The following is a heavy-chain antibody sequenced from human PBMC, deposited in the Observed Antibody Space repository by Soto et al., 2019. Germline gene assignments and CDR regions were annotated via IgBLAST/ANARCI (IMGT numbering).Heavy chain of an antibody. CDR3: ARNAYDILTVKYFDY. CDR1: GFTFSSYS. V-gene: IGHV3-48*01. D-gene: IGHD3-9*01. J-gene: IGHJ4*02. CDR2: ISSSSSTI. Sequence: GGSLRLSCAASGFTFSSYSMNWVRQAPGKGLEWVSYISSSSSTIYYADSVKGRFTISRDNAKNSLYLQMNSLRAEDTAVYYCARNAYDILTVKYFDYWGQGTLVTVSS.